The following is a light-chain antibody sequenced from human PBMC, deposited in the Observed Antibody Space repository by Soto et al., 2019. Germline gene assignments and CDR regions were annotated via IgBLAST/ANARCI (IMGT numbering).Light chain of an antibody. Sequence: IVLTQSPATLSLSPGERAALSCRASQSVSTSLAWYQHKPGQAPRLIIYDASKRAPGIPARFSGSGSGTDLTLTISSLEPEDFAVYYCQVRDVWPSFGQGTKVEI. J-gene: IGKJ1*01. CDR2: DAS. CDR3: QVRDVWPS. V-gene: IGKV3-11*01. CDR1: QSVSTS.